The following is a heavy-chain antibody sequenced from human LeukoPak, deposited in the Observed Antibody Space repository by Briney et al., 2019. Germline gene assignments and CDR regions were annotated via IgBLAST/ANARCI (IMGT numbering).Heavy chain of an antibody. CDR2: INQDGSEK. J-gene: IGHJ4*02. CDR3: ARDGHPFDS. Sequence: GGSLRLSCAASGFRFTSYWMSWGRQAPGKGLEWVANINQDGSEKYYGDSVKGRFTISRDNAKNSLYLQMSSLRAEDTAVYFCARDGHPFDSWGQGSLVTVSS. CDR1: GFRFTSYW. V-gene: IGHV3-7*01.